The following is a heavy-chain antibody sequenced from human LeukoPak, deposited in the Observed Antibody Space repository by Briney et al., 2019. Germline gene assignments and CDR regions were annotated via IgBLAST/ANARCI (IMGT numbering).Heavy chain of an antibody. D-gene: IGHD3-16*02. CDR2: ISGSGGST. J-gene: IGHJ4*02. CDR3: AKSFVWGSYRFFDY. V-gene: IGHV3-23*01. CDR1: GFTFSSYA. Sequence: PEGSLRLSCAASGFTFSSYAMSWVRQAPGKGLEWVSAISGSGGSTYYADSVKGRFTISRDNSKNTLYLQMNSLRAEDTAVYYCAKSFVWGSYRFFDYWGQGTLVTVSS.